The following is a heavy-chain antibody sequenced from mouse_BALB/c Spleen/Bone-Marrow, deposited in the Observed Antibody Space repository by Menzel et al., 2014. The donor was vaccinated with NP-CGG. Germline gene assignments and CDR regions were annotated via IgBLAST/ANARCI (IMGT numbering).Heavy chain of an antibody. J-gene: IGHJ4*01. Sequence: EVKLQEPGPGLVKPSQSLSLTCTVTGYSITSDYAWNWIRQFPGNKLEWMGYITYSDNTNYNPSLKSRISITRDASKNQFFLQLNSVTTEDTATYYCARSTMRGAMDYWGQGTSVTVSS. CDR2: ITYSDNT. CDR1: GYSITSDYA. CDR3: ARSTMRGAMDY. V-gene: IGHV3-2*02. D-gene: IGHD2-4*01.